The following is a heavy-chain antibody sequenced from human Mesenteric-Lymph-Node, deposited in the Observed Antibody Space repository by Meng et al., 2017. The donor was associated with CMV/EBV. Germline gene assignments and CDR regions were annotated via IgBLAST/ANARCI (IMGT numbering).Heavy chain of an antibody. CDR2: MSYGGSNK. CDR3: ARGRFDY. J-gene: IGHJ4*02. CDR1: GFTFSSHA. D-gene: IGHD5-24*01. Sequence: GESLKISCAASGFTFSSHAMSWVRQAPGKGLEWVAVMSYGGSNKVHADAVKGRFIISRDISKNTLYLQMNSLRVDDTAVYYCARGRFDYWGQGTLVTVSS. V-gene: IGHV3-30*14.